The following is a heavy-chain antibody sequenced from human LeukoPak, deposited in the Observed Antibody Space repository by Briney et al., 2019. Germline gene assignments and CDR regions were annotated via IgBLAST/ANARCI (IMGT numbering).Heavy chain of an antibody. CDR2: SHAEDGEE. CDR3: ASLRGYGALDI. V-gene: IGHV1-24*01. Sequence: ASVKVSCKVSGYTLTELSMHWVRQAPGEGLEWMGTSHAEDGEEIYAQKFQGRVTMTEDTSTDTAYMELSSLRSEDTAVYFCASLRGYGALDIWGPGTMVTVSS. CDR1: GYTLTELS. J-gene: IGHJ3*02. D-gene: IGHD5-12*01.